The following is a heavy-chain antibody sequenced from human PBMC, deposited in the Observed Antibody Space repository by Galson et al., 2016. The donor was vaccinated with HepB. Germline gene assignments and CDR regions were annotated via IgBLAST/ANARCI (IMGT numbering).Heavy chain of an antibody. D-gene: IGHD2-15*01. Sequence: QSGAEVKKPGESLRISCKGSGYSFTSYWINWVRQMPGKGLEWMGRIDPSDSYTNYSPSFQGHVTISADKSISTAYLQWSSLKASDTAMYYCASSHCSGGSCYYYYYGMDVWGQGTTVTVSS. CDR2: IDPSDSYT. CDR3: ASSHCSGGSCYYYYYGMDV. J-gene: IGHJ6*02. CDR1: GYSFTSYW. V-gene: IGHV5-10-1*01.